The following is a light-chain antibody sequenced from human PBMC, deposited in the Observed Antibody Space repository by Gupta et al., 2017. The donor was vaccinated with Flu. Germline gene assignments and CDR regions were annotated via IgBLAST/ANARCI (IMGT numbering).Light chain of an antibody. CDR2: GAS. CDR1: QSVLYSPNKKNY. CDR3: QQYHSIAWT. Sequence: SLGERATINCKSSQSVLYSPNKKNYLAWYQHKAGQPPKLLFYGASTRESGVPDRFSGSGSGADFSLTISGLQAEDVAVYYGQQYHSIAWTFGQGTRVEIK. J-gene: IGKJ1*01. V-gene: IGKV4-1*01.